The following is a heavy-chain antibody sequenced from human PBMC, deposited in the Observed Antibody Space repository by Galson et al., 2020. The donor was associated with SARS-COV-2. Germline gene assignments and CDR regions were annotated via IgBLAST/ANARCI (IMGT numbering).Heavy chain of an antibody. CDR2: IKSKTDGGTT. CDR1: GFTFSNAW. CDR3: TTDLDCGSTSCYYGYYYYMDV. V-gene: IGHV3-15*01. Sequence: GESLKISCAASGFTFSNAWMSWVRQAPGKGLEWVGRIKSKTDGGTTDYAAPVKGRFTISRDDSKNTLYLQMNSLKTEDTAVYYCTTDLDCGSTSCYYGYYYYMDVWGKGTTVTVSS. D-gene: IGHD2-2*01. J-gene: IGHJ6*03.